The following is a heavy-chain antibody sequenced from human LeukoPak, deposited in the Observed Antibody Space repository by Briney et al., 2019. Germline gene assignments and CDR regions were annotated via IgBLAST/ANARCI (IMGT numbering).Heavy chain of an antibody. Sequence: LSGGSLRLSCAASGFTFSSSGMAWVRQAPGKGPEWVSAISGNGDLTYYADSVKGRFTISRDNSKNTLFLQMNSLRAEDTAAYYCAKIIPGGPRSYYYWGQGTLITVSS. V-gene: IGHV3-23*01. CDR3: AKIIPGGPRSYYY. J-gene: IGHJ4*02. D-gene: IGHD3-10*01. CDR1: GFTFSSSG. CDR2: ISGNGDLT.